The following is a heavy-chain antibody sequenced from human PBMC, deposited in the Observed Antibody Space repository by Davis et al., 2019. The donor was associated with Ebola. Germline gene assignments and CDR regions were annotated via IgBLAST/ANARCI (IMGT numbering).Heavy chain of an antibody. J-gene: IGHJ3*02. CDR2: IRSKANSYAT. CDR3: AKDDTYSGYGLGAFDI. Sequence: PGGSLRLSCAASGFTFSGSAMHWVRQASGKGLEWVGRIRSKANSYATAYAASVKGRFTISRDDSKNTAYLQMNSLKTEDTAVYYCAKDDTYSGYGLGAFDIWGQGTMVTVSS. D-gene: IGHD5-12*01. CDR1: GFTFSGSA. V-gene: IGHV3-73*01.